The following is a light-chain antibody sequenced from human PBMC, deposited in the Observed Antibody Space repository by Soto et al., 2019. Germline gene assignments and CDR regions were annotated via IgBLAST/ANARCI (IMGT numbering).Light chain of an antibody. V-gene: IGLV2-14*01. Sequence: QSALTQPASVSGSPGQSITISCTGTSSDVGGYNYVSWYQQHPGKAPKLMIYEVSNRPSGVSNRFSGSKSGNTASLTNSGLKAEDEAGYYCSSYTSSSTQVFGTGTKLTVL. CDR2: EVS. CDR3: SSYTSSSTQV. CDR1: SSDVGGYNY. J-gene: IGLJ1*01.